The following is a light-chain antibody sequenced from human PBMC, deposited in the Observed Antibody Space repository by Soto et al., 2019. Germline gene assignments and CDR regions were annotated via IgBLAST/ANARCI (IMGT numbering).Light chain of an antibody. V-gene: IGKV3-11*01. CDR3: QQRSNWLTWT. CDR2: DAS. J-gene: IGKJ1*01. Sequence: EIVMTQSPATLSVSPGERATLSCRASQSVSSDLAWYQQKPGQAPRLLIYDASNRATGIPARFSGSGSGTDFTLTISSLEPEDFAVYYCQQRSNWLTWTFGQGTKVDI. CDR1: QSVSSD.